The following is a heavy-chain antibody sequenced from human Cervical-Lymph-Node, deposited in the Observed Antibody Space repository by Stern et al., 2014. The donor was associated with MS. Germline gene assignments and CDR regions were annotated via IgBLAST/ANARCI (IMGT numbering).Heavy chain of an antibody. D-gene: IGHD3-9*01. V-gene: IGHV1-69*06. CDR3: AGPRYNF. Sequence: QEQLVQSGAEVKNPGSSVKVSCKASGVTFINYAISWVRQAPGQGLEWIRQIDPIFRTTNHAQKFQGRVTSTVAKSTSTAYMEMSSLRSEDTAVYYCAGPRYNFWDQGTLVVVSS. J-gene: IGHJ4*02. CDR1: GVTFINYA. CDR2: IDPIFRTT.